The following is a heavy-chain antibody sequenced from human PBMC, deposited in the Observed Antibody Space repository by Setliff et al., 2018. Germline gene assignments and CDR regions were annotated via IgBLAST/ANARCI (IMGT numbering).Heavy chain of an antibody. CDR2: IHVSGGST. CDR3: AKSPHDFWSGRVFFDY. J-gene: IGHJ4*01. CDR1: TFTFTKYA. Sequence: GGSLRLSCVASTFTFTKYAVTWVRQAPGKGLEWVSSIHVSGGSTYYADSVKGRFTISRDNHKNTLHLQMNSLRVEDTAIYYCAKSPHDFWSGRVFFDYWGQGMLVTVSS. V-gene: IGHV3-23*01. D-gene: IGHD3-3*01.